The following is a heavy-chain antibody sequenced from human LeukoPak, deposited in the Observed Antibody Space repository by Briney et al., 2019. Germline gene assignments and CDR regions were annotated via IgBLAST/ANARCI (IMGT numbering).Heavy chain of an antibody. V-gene: IGHV3-53*01. CDR1: GFNVSSSY. CDR3: ASPPYYYGSGTYGE. CDR2: IYSGGTT. D-gene: IGHD3-10*01. Sequence: PGGSRRLSCAASGFNVSSSYVTWVRQPPVKGLEWVSVIYSGGTTYYADSVKGRFTISRDNSKNTLYPQMNSLRAEDTAVYYCASPPYYYGSGTYGEWGQGTLVTVSS. J-gene: IGHJ4*02.